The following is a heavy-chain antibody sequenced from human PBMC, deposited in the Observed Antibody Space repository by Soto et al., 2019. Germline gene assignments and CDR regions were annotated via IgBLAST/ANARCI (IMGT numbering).Heavy chain of an antibody. CDR3: ATDFDY. CDR2: INHSGST. V-gene: IGHV4-34*01. CDR1: GGSISGYY. J-gene: IGHJ4*02. Sequence: SETLSLTCTVSGGSISGYYWSWIRQPPGKGLEWIGEINHSGSTNYNPSLKSRVTISVDTSKNQFSLKLSSVTAADTAVYYCATDFDYWGQGTLVTVSS.